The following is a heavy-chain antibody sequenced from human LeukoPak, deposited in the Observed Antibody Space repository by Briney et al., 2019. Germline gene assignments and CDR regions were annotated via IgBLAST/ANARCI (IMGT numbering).Heavy chain of an antibody. Sequence: PGGSLRLSCAASGFTFSSYWMHWIRQPAGKGLEWMGRVFNSGNTYYNPSLKSRVTMSVDTSKNQFSLKLSSVTAADTAVYYCARAGGQLGELDYWGQGTLVTVSS. CDR3: ARAGGQLGELDY. J-gene: IGHJ4*02. CDR1: GFTFSSYW. V-gene: IGHV4-4*07. D-gene: IGHD6-6*01. CDR2: VFNSGNT.